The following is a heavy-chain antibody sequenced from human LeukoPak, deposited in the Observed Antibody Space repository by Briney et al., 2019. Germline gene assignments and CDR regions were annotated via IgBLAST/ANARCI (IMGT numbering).Heavy chain of an antibody. J-gene: IGHJ5*02. CDR3: ARRGWLGYCSSTSCPRWFDP. CDR2: ISSSGSTI. CDR1: GFTFSSYE. D-gene: IGHD2-2*01. V-gene: IGHV3-48*03. Sequence: GGSLRLSCAASGFTFSSYEMNWVRQAPGKGLEWVSYISSSGSTIYYADSVKGRFTISRDNAKNSLYLQMNCLRAEDTAVYYCARRGWLGYCSSTSCPRWFDPWGQGTLVTVSS.